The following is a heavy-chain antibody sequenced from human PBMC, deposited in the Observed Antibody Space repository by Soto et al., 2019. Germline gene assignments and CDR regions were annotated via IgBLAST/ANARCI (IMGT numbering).Heavy chain of an antibody. CDR2: ISGGGDAP. CDR3: ARKVPGSTSRPDYSYFDL. V-gene: IGHV3-23*01. J-gene: IGHJ2*01. Sequence: EVQLLESGGGLVQPGGSLRLSCAGSGFTFINYAMNWVRQAPGKGLEWVSTISGGGDAPFFADSVRGRFTISRDNSKNTVTLQMNNLGVDDTAVYFCARKVPGSTSRPDYSYFDLWGRGPLVTVSS. CDR1: GFTFINYA. D-gene: IGHD3-10*01.